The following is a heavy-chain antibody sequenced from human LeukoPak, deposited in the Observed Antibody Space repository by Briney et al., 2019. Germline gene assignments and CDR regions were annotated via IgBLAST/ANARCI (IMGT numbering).Heavy chain of an antibody. J-gene: IGHJ5*02. CDR1: GYSFTSFA. V-gene: IGHV1-3*01. Sequence: ASVKVSCKASGYSFTSFAIHWVRQAPGQRLEWMGWINAGNGNTKYSQKFQGRVTITRDTSASTAYMELSSLRSEDTAVYYCARGVVVIAANRSVWFDPWGQGTLVTVSS. CDR2: INAGNGNT. D-gene: IGHD3-22*01. CDR3: ARGVVVIAANRSVWFDP.